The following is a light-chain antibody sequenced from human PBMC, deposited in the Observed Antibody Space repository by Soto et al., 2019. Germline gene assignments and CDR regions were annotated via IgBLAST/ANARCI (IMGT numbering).Light chain of an antibody. V-gene: IGLV3-21*02. CDR1: NIGGKT. Sequence: SYELTQPPSVSVAPGQTATITCGGNNIGGKTVHWYQQKPGQAPVVVADHDTDRPSGIPERFSGSNSGNTATLTISRVEAGDEADYYCQVWASSTDLYVFGPGTKVT. J-gene: IGLJ1*01. CDR2: HDT. CDR3: QVWASSTDLYV.